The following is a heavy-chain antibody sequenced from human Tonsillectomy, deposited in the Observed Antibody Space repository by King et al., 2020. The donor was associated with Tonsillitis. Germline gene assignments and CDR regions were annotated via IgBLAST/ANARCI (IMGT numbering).Heavy chain of an antibody. V-gene: IGHV3-30-3*01. CDR2: ICVDGSNK. J-gene: IGHJ6*02. CDR1: GFTFSSYA. Sequence: VQLVESGGGVVQPGRSLRLACAASGFTFSSYAMHWVRQAPGKGLEWVADICVDGSNKYYADSVKGRFTISRDNSKNTLFVQMNSLRAEDTAVYYCARRDGALDYYYYGLDVWGQGTTVTVSS. D-gene: IGHD4-17*01. CDR3: ARRDGALDYYYYGLDV.